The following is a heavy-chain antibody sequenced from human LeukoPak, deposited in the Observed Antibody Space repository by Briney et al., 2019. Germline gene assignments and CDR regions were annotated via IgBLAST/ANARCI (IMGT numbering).Heavy chain of an antibody. CDR1: GFTFSSYG. J-gene: IGHJ4*02. V-gene: IGHV3-30*02. CDR3: ATDRGYSSFDY. Sequence: GGSLRLSCAASGFTFSSYGMHWVRQAPGKGLEWVAFIYYDGSNTHYADSVKGRFTISRDNSKNTLSLQMNSLRAEDTAVYYCATDRGYSSFDYWGQGTLVTVSS. CDR2: IYYDGSNT. D-gene: IGHD3-22*01.